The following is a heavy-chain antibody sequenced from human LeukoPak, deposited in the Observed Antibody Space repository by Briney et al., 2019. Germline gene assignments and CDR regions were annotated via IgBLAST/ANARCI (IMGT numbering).Heavy chain of an antibody. V-gene: IGHV3-23*01. CDR1: RCTFTNYA. CDR2: ISVSGGTI. Sequence: GGSLRLSCAASRCTFTNYAMSWVRQAPGKGLEWVSIISVSGGTIYYADSVKGRFTISRDNSKNTLYLQMNSLRAEDTAVYYCAKKLSGTSNQYFDCWGQGTLVTVSS. CDR3: AKKLSGTSNQYFDC. D-gene: IGHD2-15*01. J-gene: IGHJ4*02.